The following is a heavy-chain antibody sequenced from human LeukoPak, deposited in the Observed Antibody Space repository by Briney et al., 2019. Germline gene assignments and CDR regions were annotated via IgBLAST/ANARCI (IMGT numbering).Heavy chain of an antibody. CDR2: INPSGGST. D-gene: IGHD1-26*01. CDR1: GYTFTSYY. V-gene: IGHV1-46*01. Sequence: ASVKVSCKASGYTFTSYYMHWVRQAPGQGLEWMGIINPSGGSTSYAQKFQGRVTMTRDMSTSTVYMELSSLRSEDTAVYYCARDSGSYPHPLYYFDYWGQGTLVTVSS. J-gene: IGHJ4*02. CDR3: ARDSGSYPHPLYYFDY.